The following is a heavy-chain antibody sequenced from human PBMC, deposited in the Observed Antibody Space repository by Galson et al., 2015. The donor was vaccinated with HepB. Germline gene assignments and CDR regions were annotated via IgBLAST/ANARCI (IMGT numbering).Heavy chain of an antibody. CDR1: GFTFSSYA. CDR3: AKNGAAGLMPFDI. D-gene: IGHD6-13*01. Sequence: SLRLSCAASGFTFSSYAMSWVRQAPGKGLEWVSAISGSGGSTYYADSVKGRFTISRDNSKNTLYLQMNSLRAEDTAVYYCAKNGAAGLMPFDIWGQGTMVTVSS. J-gene: IGHJ3*02. CDR2: ISGSGGST. V-gene: IGHV3-23*01.